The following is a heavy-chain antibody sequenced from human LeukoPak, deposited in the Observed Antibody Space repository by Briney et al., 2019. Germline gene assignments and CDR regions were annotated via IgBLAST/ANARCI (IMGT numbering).Heavy chain of an antibody. CDR2: IYYSGST. CDR3: ARGPHDIENYYYYYMDV. J-gene: IGHJ6*03. V-gene: IGHV4-39*07. Sequence: SETLSLTCTVSGGSISSSSYYWGWIRQPPGKGLEWIGSIYYSGSTYYNPSLKSRLTISVDTSKNQFSLKLSSVTAADTAVYYCARGPHDIENYYYYYMDVWGKGTTVTVSS. CDR1: GGSISSSSYY. D-gene: IGHD3-9*01.